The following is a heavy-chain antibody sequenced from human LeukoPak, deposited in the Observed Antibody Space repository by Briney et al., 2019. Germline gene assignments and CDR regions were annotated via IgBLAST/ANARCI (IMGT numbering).Heavy chain of an antibody. CDR2: LGSDGRT. CDR1: GFGVSGNA. V-gene: IGHV3-23*01. Sequence: GGSLRLSCEASGFGVSGNAMAWVRQAAGKGLQWVSGLGSDGRTHYADSVRGRFTISRDESKNTVYLQMNSLRAEDTAIYYCATYRQVLLPFESWGQGTLVTVSS. J-gene: IGHJ4*02. CDR3: ATYRQVLLPFES. D-gene: IGHD2-8*02.